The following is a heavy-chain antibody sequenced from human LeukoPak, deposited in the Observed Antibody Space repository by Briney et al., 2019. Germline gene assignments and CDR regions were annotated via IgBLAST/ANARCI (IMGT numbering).Heavy chain of an antibody. J-gene: IGHJ3*02. CDR1: GGSIRSRSYY. V-gene: IGHV4-39*01. D-gene: IGHD2-8*01. CDR3: DLRGYDNGAYGFDI. CDR2: IYYSGGT. Sequence: SETLSLTCTVSGGSIRSRSYYWGWIRQPPGKGLEWIGSIYYSGGTYYNPSLKSRVTMSVEKSKNQFSLRLSSVSATDTAVYDCDLRGYDNGAYGFDIWGQGTMVTVSS.